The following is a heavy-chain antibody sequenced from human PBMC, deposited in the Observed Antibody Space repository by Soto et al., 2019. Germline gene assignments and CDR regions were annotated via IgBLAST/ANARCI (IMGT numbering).Heavy chain of an antibody. CDR2: INHSGST. Sequence: SETLSLTCAVYGGSFSGYYWSWIRQPPGKGLEWIGEINHSGSTNYNPSLKSRVTISVDTSKNQFSLKLSSVTAADTAVYYCARGCIVVVPAAIEWFDPWGQGTLVTVSS. D-gene: IGHD2-2*01. V-gene: IGHV4-34*01. CDR3: ARGCIVVVPAAIEWFDP. J-gene: IGHJ5*02. CDR1: GGSFSGYY.